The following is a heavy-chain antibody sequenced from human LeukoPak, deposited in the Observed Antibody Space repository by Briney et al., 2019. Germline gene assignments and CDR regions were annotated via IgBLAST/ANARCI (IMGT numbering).Heavy chain of an antibody. CDR2: ISSSSSTI. CDR3: ARGGGQLDFDY. J-gene: IGHJ4*02. V-gene: IGHV3-48*04. CDR1: GFTFSSYS. Sequence: GGSLRLSCAASGFTFSSYSMNWVRQAPGKGLEWVSYISSSSSTIYYADSVKGRFTISRDNAKNSLYLQMNSLRAEDTAVYYCARGGGQLDFDYWGQGTLVTVSS. D-gene: IGHD3-16*01.